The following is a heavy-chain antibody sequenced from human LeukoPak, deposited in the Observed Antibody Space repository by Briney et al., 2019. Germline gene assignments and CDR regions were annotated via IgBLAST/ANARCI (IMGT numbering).Heavy chain of an antibody. J-gene: IGHJ4*02. D-gene: IGHD5-12*01. CDR2: INWNSDSI. Sequence: GGSLRLSCTVSGFTFDDYAMHWVLQVPGKGLEWVSGINWNSDSIGYADSVKGRFTTSRDNAKNSLSLQLNSLSAEDTAVYYCARSRSGYYEDYWGQGTLVTVSS. CDR3: ARSRSGYYEDY. CDR1: GFTFDDYA. V-gene: IGHV3-9*01.